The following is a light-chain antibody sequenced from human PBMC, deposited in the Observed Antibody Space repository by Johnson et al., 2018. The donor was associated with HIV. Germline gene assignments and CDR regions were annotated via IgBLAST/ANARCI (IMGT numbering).Light chain of an antibody. V-gene: IGLV1-51*02. Sequence: QPVLTQPPSVSAAPGQKVTISCSGSNSNIGNSYVSWYQQLPRTAPKLLIYENNKRPSGIPDRFSGSKSGTSATLGITGLQTGDEADYYCGTWDSSLDAYVFGTGTTITVL. CDR1: NSNIGNSY. CDR3: GTWDSSLDAYV. J-gene: IGLJ1*01. CDR2: ENN.